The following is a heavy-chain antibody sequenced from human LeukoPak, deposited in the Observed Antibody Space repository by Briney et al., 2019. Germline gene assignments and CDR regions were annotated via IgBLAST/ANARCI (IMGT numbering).Heavy chain of an antibody. Sequence: GGSLRLSCAASGFTFSSYWMSWVRQAPGKGLEWVANIKQDGGEKYYVDSVKGRFTISRDNAKNSLYLQMNSLRAEDTAVYYCARLFPVLRYFDWFHLYFDYWGQGTLVTVSS. CDR1: GFTFSSYW. CDR2: IKQDGGEK. V-gene: IGHV3-7*01. D-gene: IGHD3-9*01. CDR3: ARLFPVLRYFDWFHLYFDY. J-gene: IGHJ4*02.